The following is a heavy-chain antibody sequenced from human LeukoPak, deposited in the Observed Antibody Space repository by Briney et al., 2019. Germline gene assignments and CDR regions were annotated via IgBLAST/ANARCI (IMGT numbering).Heavy chain of an antibody. Sequence: PSETLSLTCTVSGGSISSSSYYWGWIRQPPGKGLEWIGSIYYSGSTYYNPSLKSRVTISVDTSKNQFSLKLSSVAAADTAVYYCARVAINSAMVDYWGQGTLVTVSS. D-gene: IGHD5-18*01. J-gene: IGHJ4*02. CDR2: IYYSGST. CDR1: GGSISSSSYY. CDR3: ARVAINSAMVDY. V-gene: IGHV4-39*01.